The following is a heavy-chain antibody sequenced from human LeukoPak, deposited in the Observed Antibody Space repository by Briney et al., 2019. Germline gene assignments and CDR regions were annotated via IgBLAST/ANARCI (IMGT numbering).Heavy chain of an antibody. Sequence: GASVKVSCKASGGTFSSYAISWVRQAPGQGLEWMGRIIPILGIANYAQKFQGRVTITADKSTNTAYVELSSLRSEDTAVYYCARDQGGDIVVVPAAALDNWFDPWGQGTLVTVSS. V-gene: IGHV1-69*04. D-gene: IGHD2-2*01. J-gene: IGHJ5*02. CDR1: GGTFSSYA. CDR2: IIPILGIA. CDR3: ARDQGGDIVVVPAAALDNWFDP.